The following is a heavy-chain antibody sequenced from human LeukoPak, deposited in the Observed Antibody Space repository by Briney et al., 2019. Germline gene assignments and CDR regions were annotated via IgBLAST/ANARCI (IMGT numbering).Heavy chain of an antibody. CDR3: ARGPRAGYYDILTGYFQDNYYFDY. CDR1: GYILTNYA. J-gene: IGHJ4*02. D-gene: IGHD3-9*01. Sequence: ASVKVSCKASGYILTNYATNWVRQAPGQGLEWMGWINTNTGNPTYAQGFTGRFVFSLDTSVSTAYLQISSLKAEDTAVYYCARGPRAGYYDILTGYFQDNYYFDYWGQGTLVTVSS. V-gene: IGHV7-4-1*02. CDR2: INTNTGNP.